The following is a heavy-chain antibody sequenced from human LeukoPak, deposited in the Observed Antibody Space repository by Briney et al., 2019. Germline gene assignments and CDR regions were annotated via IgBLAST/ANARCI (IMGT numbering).Heavy chain of an antibody. CDR3: ARDSTSSWFGPFDY. D-gene: IGHD2-2*01. Sequence: SETLSLTCTVSNYSISSGYYWGWIRQPPGKGLEWIGSIYRSGTTYYNPSLQSRVAISIDTSKNQFFLRLSSVTAADTAAYSCARDSTSSWFGPFDYWGQGTLVTVSS. CDR1: NYSISSGYY. V-gene: IGHV4-38-2*02. CDR2: IYRSGTT. J-gene: IGHJ4*02.